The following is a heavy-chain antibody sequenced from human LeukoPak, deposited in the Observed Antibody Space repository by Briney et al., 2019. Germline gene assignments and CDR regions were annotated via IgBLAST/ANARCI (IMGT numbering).Heavy chain of an antibody. V-gene: IGHV3-23*01. J-gene: IGHJ4*02. CDR3: TKLKEYCSTSSCSLYYFDS. CDR1: GFPFNAYW. CDR2: ISAYSGST. Sequence: GGSLRLSCAASGFPFNAYWMTWVRQAPGKGLEWVSTISAYSGSTLYADSVKGRFTISRDISKNTLYLQMSSLRAEDTAVYYCTKLKEYCSTSSCSLYYFDSWGQGTLVTVSS. D-gene: IGHD2-2*01.